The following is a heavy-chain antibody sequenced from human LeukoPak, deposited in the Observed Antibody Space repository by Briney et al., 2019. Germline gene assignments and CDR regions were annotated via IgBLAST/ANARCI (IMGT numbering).Heavy chain of an antibody. J-gene: IGHJ4*02. CDR2: ISYDGSNK. V-gene: IGHV3-30-3*01. CDR1: GFTFSSYA. CDR3: ARPPGYCSSTSCSTYYFDY. D-gene: IGHD2-2*02. Sequence: GGSLRLSCAASGFTFSSYAMHWVRQAPGKGLEWVAVISYDGSNKYYADSVKGRFTISRDNAKNSLYLQMNSLRAEDTAVYYCARPPGYCSSTSCSTYYFDYWGQGTLVTVSS.